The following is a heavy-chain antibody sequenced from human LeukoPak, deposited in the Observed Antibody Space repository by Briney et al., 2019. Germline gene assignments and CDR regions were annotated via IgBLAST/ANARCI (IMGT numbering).Heavy chain of an antibody. J-gene: IGHJ4*02. CDR3: ARPPRRLRGIIKPPLYYFDY. CDR2: ISGSGENT. Sequence: GGSLRLSCAASGFTFSNYAMSWVRQAPGKGLEWVSAISGSGENTYYADSVKGRFTISRDNSKNTLYLQMNSLRAEDTAVYYCARPPRRLRGIIKPPLYYFDYWGQGTLVTVSS. CDR1: GFTFSNYA. V-gene: IGHV3-23*01. D-gene: IGHD3-10*01.